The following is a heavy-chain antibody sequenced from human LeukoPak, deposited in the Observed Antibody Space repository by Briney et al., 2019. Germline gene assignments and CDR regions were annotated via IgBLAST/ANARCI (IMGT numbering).Heavy chain of an antibody. Sequence: SETLSLTCTVSGGSISSYYWSWIRQPAGKGLEWIGRIYTSGSTNYNPSLKSRVTMSVDTSKNQFSLKLSSVTAADTAVYYCARERYQDIVVVPAAATYPYYYYYYGMDVWGQGTPVTVSS. CDR1: GGSISSYY. J-gene: IGHJ6*02. CDR2: IYTSGST. V-gene: IGHV4-4*07. CDR3: ARERYQDIVVVPAAATYPYYYYYYGMDV. D-gene: IGHD2-2*01.